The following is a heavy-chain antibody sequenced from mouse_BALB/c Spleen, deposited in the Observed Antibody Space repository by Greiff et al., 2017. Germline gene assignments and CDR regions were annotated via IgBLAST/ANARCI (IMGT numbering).Heavy chain of an antibody. CDR2: ILPGSGST. V-gene: IGHV1-9*01. Sequence: QVQLQQSGAELMKPGASVKISCKATGYTFSSYWIEWVKQRPGHGLEWIGEILPGSGSTNYNEKFKGKATFTADTSSNTAYKQLSSLTSEDSAVYYCARSGYGNYEGAMDYWGQGTSVTVSS. CDR3: ARSGYGNYEGAMDY. D-gene: IGHD2-1*01. J-gene: IGHJ4*01. CDR1: GYTFSSYW.